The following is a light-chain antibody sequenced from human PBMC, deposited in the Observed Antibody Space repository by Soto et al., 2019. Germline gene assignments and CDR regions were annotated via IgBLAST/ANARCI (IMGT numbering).Light chain of an antibody. CDR3: QQYGGSPYT. Sequence: EIVLTQSPGTLSLSPGERATLSCRASQSVSSNYLAWYQQKPGQAPRLLIYGASSRATGIPDRFRGSGSGTDFTLTISGLEPEDFAVFYCQQYGGSPYTFGRGTKLEIK. CDR1: QSVSSNY. V-gene: IGKV3-20*01. CDR2: GAS. J-gene: IGKJ2*01.